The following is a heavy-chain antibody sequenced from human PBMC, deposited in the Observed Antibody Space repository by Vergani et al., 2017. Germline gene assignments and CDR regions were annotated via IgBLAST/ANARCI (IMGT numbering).Heavy chain of an antibody. Sequence: EVQLVESGGGLVQPGGSLRLSCEASGFSFPGYAMSWVRQAPGKGLEWVSGISWNSGSIGYADSVKGRFTISRDNAKNSLYLQMNSLRAEDTALYYCAKDGSGWAWGQGTLVTVSS. J-gene: IGHJ5*02. CDR1: GFSFPGYA. CDR3: AKDGSGWA. D-gene: IGHD6-19*01. CDR2: ISWNSGSI. V-gene: IGHV3-9*01.